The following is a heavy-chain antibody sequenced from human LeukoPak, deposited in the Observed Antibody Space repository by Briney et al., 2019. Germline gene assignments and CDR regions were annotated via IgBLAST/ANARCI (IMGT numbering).Heavy chain of an antibody. CDR1: GFTFSSYA. CDR2: ISSSGGNT. CDR3: VLWPQWSGDLFIVY. Sequence: GGSLRLSCAASGFTFSSYAMSWVRQAPGKGLEWVSAISSSGGNTYYADSVKGRFTISRDNSKNSLYLQMNSLRTEDTAVYYGVLWPQWSGDLFIVYWGEGTPATVSS. V-gene: IGHV3-23*01. D-gene: IGHD3-10*01. J-gene: IGHJ4*02.